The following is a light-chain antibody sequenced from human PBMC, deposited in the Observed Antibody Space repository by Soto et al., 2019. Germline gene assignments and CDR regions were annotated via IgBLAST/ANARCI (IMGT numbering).Light chain of an antibody. V-gene: IGLV1-40*01. CDR1: TSNIGAGYD. Sequence: QSVLTQPPSVSGAPGQRVTISCTGSTSNIGAGYDVHWYQQLPGTAPKLLIYGNSNRPSVVPDRFSGSKSGTSASLAITGLQAEDEADYYCQSYDSSLSGDVFGTGTKVTVL. CDR3: QSYDSSLSGDV. CDR2: GNS. J-gene: IGLJ1*01.